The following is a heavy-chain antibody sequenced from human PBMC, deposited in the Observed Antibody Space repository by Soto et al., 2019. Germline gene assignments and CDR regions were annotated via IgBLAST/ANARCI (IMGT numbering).Heavy chain of an antibody. CDR2: IWFDGSDK. Sequence: PGGSLRLSCAASGFTFSGYGMHWVRQSPGKGLEWVALIWFDGSDKYYADSVKGRFTISRDNSKNTLYLQMNSLRADDTAVYYCARLYCSSTSCYSVGAFDIWGQGTMVTVSS. CDR1: GFTFSGYG. V-gene: IGHV3-33*01. J-gene: IGHJ3*02. D-gene: IGHD2-2*01. CDR3: ARLYCSSTSCYSVGAFDI.